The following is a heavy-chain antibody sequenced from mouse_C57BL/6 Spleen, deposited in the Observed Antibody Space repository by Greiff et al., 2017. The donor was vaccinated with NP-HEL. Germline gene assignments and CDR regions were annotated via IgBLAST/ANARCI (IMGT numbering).Heavy chain of an antibody. CDR2: IYPGDGDT. J-gene: IGHJ2*01. Sequence: VKLQESGPELVKPGASVKISCKASGYAFSSSWMNWVKQRPGKGLEWIGRIYPGDGDTNYNGKFKGKATLTADKSSSTAYMQLSSLTSEDSAVYFCARWGDYYGSLDYWGQGTTLTVSS. V-gene: IGHV1-82*01. CDR3: ARWGDYYGSLDY. D-gene: IGHD1-1*01. CDR1: GYAFSSSW.